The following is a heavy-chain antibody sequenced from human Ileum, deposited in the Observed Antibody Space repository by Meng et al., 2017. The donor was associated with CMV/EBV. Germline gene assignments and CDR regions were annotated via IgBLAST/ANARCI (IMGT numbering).Heavy chain of an antibody. V-gene: IGHV4-39*06. CDR2: NYYTGST. CDR3: ARNYGSGNWNFFHY. J-gene: IGHJ4*02. D-gene: IGHD3-10*01. CDR1: GGSINNNNYY. Sequence: RLQTQESGPGLVKPSETLSLTCSVSGGSINNNNYYWGWIRQSPGKGLEWIVSNYYTGSTYYNPSLKSRVIISMDMSKNQFSLKLTSVTAADTAVYYCARNYGSGNWNFFHYWGQGTLVTVSS.